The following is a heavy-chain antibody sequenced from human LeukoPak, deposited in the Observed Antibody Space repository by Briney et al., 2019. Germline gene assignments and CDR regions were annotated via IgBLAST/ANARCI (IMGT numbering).Heavy chain of an antibody. CDR3: ARVDWMNDC. CDR1: ADTSPDYY. J-gene: IGHJ4*02. V-gene: IGHV1-2*02. Sequence: AAVKGSSKASADTSPDYYSNCWGRAPGQGLEWMGWINPSSGGTNYAQKSQGRVTLTRDTSISTVYMEMSRLRSDDTAVYYCARVDWMNDCWGQGTMVTVAS. D-gene: IGHD2-2*03. CDR2: INPSSGGT.